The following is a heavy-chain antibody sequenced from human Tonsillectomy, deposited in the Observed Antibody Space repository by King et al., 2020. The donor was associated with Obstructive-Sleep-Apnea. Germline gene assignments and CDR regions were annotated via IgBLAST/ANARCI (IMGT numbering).Heavy chain of an antibody. D-gene: IGHD5-24*01. Sequence: VQLVESGGGVVQPGRSLRLSCAASGFTFSNYAMHWVRQAPGKGLEWVAIIWSDGSKKFYEDSVKGRFTMSRDNFKNTLYLQMNSLRAEDTAVDYCAREGRDGYKQLGGDYFDSWGQGTLVTVSS. CDR2: IWSDGSKK. CDR1: GFTFSNYA. J-gene: IGHJ4*02. V-gene: IGHV3-33*01. CDR3: AREGRDGYKQLGGDYFDS.